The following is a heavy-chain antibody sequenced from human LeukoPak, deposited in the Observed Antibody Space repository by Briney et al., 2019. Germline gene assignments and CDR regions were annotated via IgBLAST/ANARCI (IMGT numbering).Heavy chain of an antibody. J-gene: IGHJ4*02. CDR2: IYYSGRT. CDR1: GGSISSSSYY. CDR3: ARDHACSNGVCSYFDY. Sequence: SETLSLTCTVSGGSISSSSYYWGWVRQPPGKGGEWIGSIYYSGRTYYSPSLKSRVTISVDTPKNQFSLKLISVTAADTAVYYCARDHACSNGVCSYFDYWGQGTLVTVSS. V-gene: IGHV4-39*07. D-gene: IGHD2-8*01.